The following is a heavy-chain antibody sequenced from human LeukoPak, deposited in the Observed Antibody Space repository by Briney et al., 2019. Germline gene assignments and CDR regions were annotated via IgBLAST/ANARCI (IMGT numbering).Heavy chain of an antibody. J-gene: IGHJ4*02. D-gene: IGHD5/OR15-5a*01. V-gene: IGHV1-2*02. CDR2: INPNSGGT. CDR3: AREVSTADFDY. CDR1: GYTFSGYY. Sequence: ASVKVSCKASGYTFSGYYMHWVRQAPGQGLEWMGWINPNSGGTKYAQKSQGRVTMTRDTSISTAYMELSRLRSDDTAVYYCAREVSTADFDYWGQGTLVTVSS.